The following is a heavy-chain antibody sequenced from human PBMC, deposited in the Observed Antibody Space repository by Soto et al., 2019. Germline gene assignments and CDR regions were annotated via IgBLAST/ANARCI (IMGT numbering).Heavy chain of an antibody. CDR3: ARGYIDYGDDEGYFVY. J-gene: IGHJ4*02. CDR2: IYYSGST. CDR1: GGSISSGGYY. V-gene: IGHV4-31*03. Sequence: QVQLQESGPGLVKPSQTLSLTCTVSGGSISSGGYYWSWIRQHPGKGLEWIGYIYYSGSTYYNPSLKSRVTITVDTSKNHFSLKLSSVSAADTAVYYCARGYIDYGDDEGYFVYWGQGTLVTVSS. D-gene: IGHD4-17*01.